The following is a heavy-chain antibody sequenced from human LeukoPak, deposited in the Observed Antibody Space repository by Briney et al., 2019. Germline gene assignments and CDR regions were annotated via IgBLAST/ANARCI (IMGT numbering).Heavy chain of an antibody. J-gene: IGHJ6*02. D-gene: IGHD5-12*01. CDR1: GFTFSDYY. Sequence: PGGSLRLSCAASGFTFSDYYMSWIRQAPGKGLEWVSYISSSGSTIYYADSVKGRFTISRDNAKNSLYLQMNSLRAEDTAVYYCARDQPYGYSGYDPYYYYGMDVWGQGTTVTVSS. V-gene: IGHV3-11*01. CDR2: ISSSGSTI. CDR3: ARDQPYGYSGYDPYYYYGMDV.